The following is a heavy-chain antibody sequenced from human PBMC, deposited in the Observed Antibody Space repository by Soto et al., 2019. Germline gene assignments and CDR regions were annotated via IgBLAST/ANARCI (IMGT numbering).Heavy chain of an antibody. CDR3: ARLPRHSSSLYFDY. CDR1: GGTFSSYA. Sequence: SVKVSCKASGGTFSSYAISWVRQAPGQGLEWVGGIIPIFGTANYAQKFQGRVTITADESTSTAYMELSSLRSEDTAVYYCARLPRHSSSLYFDYWGQGTLVTVSS. J-gene: IGHJ4*02. D-gene: IGHD6-13*01. CDR2: IIPIFGTA. V-gene: IGHV1-69*13.